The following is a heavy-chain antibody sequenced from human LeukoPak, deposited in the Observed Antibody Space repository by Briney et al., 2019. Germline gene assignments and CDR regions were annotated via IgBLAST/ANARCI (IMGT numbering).Heavy chain of an antibody. CDR1: GGSINDCY. Sequence: SETLSLTCTVSGGSINDCYWSWIRQPAGKGLEWIGRIYSSGITNYNPSLKSRVTISVDTSKNQFSLKLSSVTAADTAVYYCARGPNYGGNSKDFDYWGQGTLVTVSS. V-gene: IGHV4-4*07. CDR3: ARGPNYGGNSKDFDY. CDR2: IYSSGIT. D-gene: IGHD4-23*01. J-gene: IGHJ4*02.